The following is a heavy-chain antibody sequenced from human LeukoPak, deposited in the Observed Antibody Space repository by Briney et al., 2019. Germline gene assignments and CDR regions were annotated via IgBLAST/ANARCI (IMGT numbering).Heavy chain of an antibody. CDR3: ARTYYYGSGSYLDY. V-gene: IGHV4-4*08. CDR1: GGSFSSDY. D-gene: IGHD3-10*01. J-gene: IGHJ4*02. CDR2: IYTSGST. Sequence: SETLSLTCSVSGGSFSSDYWSWIRQPPGKGLEWIGRIYTSGSTNYNPSLKSRVTISVDTSKNQFSLKLSSVTAADTAVYYCARTYYYGSGSYLDYWGQGTLVTVSS.